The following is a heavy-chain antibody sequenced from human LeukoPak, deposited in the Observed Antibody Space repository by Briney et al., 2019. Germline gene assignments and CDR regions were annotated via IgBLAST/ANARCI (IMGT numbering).Heavy chain of an antibody. CDR3: ASYIAVAGTGLDY. Sequence: GGSLRLSCAASGLTFSSYAMSWVRQAPGKGLEWVSAISGSGGSTYYADSVKGRFTISRDNSKNTLYLQMNSLRAEDTAVYYCASYIAVAGTGLDYWGQGTLVTVSS. CDR1: GLTFSSYA. V-gene: IGHV3-23*01. D-gene: IGHD6-19*01. J-gene: IGHJ4*02. CDR2: ISGSGGST.